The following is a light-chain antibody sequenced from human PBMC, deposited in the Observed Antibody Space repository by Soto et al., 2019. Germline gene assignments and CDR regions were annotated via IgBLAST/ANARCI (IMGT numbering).Light chain of an antibody. CDR2: GDI. V-gene: IGLV1-40*01. CDR3: QSYDSSLSISV. J-gene: IGLJ2*01. CDR1: SSNIGAGYD. Sequence: QSVLTQPPSVSGAPGQRVSISCTGTSSNIGAGYDVHWYQHLPGTAPKLLIFGDINRPSGVPDRSSGSKSGTSASLAITGLQAEDEADYYCQSYDSSLSISVFGGGTQLTVL.